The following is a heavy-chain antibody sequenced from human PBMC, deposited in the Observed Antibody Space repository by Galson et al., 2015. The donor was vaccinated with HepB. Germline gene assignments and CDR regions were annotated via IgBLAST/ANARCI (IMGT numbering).Heavy chain of an antibody. Sequence: LRLSCAASGFTFSSYAMHWVRQAPGKGLEWVAVISYDGSNKYYADSVKGRFTISRDNSKNTLYLQMNSLRAEDTAVYYCAGVAGTLGYYYGMDVWGQGTTVTVSS. CDR3: AGVAGTLGYYYGMDV. V-gene: IGHV3-30*04. J-gene: IGHJ6*02. D-gene: IGHD6-19*01. CDR1: GFTFSSYA. CDR2: ISYDGSNK.